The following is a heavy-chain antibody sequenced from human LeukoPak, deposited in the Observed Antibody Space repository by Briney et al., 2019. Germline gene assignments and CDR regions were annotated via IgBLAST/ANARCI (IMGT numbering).Heavy chain of an antibody. Sequence: GGSLRLSCAASGFTFSSYAMSWVRQAPGKGLEWVSAISGSGGSTYYADSVKGRFTISRDNSKNTLYLQMNSLRAEDTAVYYCTKDQGGYYYPDAFDIWGQGTMVTVSS. V-gene: IGHV3-23*01. CDR2: ISGSGGST. CDR1: GFTFSSYA. D-gene: IGHD3-22*01. CDR3: TKDQGGYYYPDAFDI. J-gene: IGHJ3*02.